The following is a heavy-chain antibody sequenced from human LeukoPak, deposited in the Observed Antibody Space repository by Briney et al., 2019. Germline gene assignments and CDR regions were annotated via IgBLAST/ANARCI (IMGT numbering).Heavy chain of an antibody. V-gene: IGHV1-46*01. CDR1: GYTFTTYY. CDR3: ARDQPRRGPGNHDY. J-gene: IGHJ4*02. Sequence: GASVKVSCKASGYTFTTYYMHWVRQAPGQGLEWMGIINPSGGSTTYAQKFQGRVTITRDTSTSTAYMEVSSLRSEDTAVYYCARDQPRRGPGNHDYWGQGTLVTVSS. D-gene: IGHD1-26*01. CDR2: INPSGGST.